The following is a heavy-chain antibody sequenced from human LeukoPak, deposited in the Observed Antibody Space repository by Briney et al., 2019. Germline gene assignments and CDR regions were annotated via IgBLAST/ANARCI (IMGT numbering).Heavy chain of an antibody. CDR1: GGSISSGGYY. D-gene: IGHD3-22*01. CDR3: ARASPPPYYDSSGPPPYYFDY. Sequence: SETLSLTCTVSGGSISSGGYYWSWIRQHPGKGLEWIGYIYYSGSTYYNPSLKSRVTISVDTSKNQFSLKLSSVTAADTAVYHCARASPPPYYDSSGPPPYYFDYWGQGTLVTVSS. V-gene: IGHV4-31*03. J-gene: IGHJ4*02. CDR2: IYYSGST.